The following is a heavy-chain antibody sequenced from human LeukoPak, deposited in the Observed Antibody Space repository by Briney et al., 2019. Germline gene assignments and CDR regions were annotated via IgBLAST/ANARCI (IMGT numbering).Heavy chain of an antibody. Sequence: GGSLRLSCAASGSTFSSYAMSWVRQAPGKGLEWVSAISGSGGSTYYADSVKGRFTISRDNSKNTLYLQMNSLRAEDTAVYYCAKGEQWLVTSFDYWGQGTLVTVSS. J-gene: IGHJ4*02. D-gene: IGHD6-19*01. V-gene: IGHV3-23*01. CDR1: GSTFSSYA. CDR3: AKGEQWLVTSFDY. CDR2: ISGSGGST.